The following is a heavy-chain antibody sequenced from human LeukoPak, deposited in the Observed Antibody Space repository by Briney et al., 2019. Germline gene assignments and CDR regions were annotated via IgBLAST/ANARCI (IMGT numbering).Heavy chain of an antibody. CDR3: VKLTAAGFVES. Sequence: PGGSLRLSCAASGFSFDDYAMHWVRQAPGKGLEWVSGIGWNGGGIVYADSVKGRFTISRDNAKNPLYLQMNSLGAEDTALYYCVKLTAAGFVESWGQGTLVTVSS. CDR1: GFSFDDYA. J-gene: IGHJ4*02. D-gene: IGHD2-21*02. V-gene: IGHV3-9*01. CDR2: IGWNGGGI.